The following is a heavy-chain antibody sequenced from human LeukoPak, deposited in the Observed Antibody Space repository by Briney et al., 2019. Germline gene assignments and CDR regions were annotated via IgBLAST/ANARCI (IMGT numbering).Heavy chain of an antibody. D-gene: IGHD5-12*01. CDR1: GGSISSSNW. J-gene: IGHJ4*02. CDR3: ARTVDRYYFDY. V-gene: IGHV4-4*02. CDR2: IYHSGST. Sequence: SETLSLTCAVSGGSISSSNWWSWVRQPPGKGLEWIGEIYHSGSTNYNPSLQSRVTISVDKSKNQFSLKLSSVTAADTAVYYCARTVDRYYFDYWGQGTLVTVPS.